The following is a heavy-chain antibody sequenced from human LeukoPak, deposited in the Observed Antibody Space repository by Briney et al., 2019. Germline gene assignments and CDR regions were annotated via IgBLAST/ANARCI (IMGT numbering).Heavy chain of an antibody. V-gene: IGHV4-39*07. CDR3: ARDRKYYYHMDV. D-gene: IGHD1-14*01. CDR1: GGSISSGTYY. Sequence: SETLSLTCTVSGGSISSGTYYWAWIRQPPGKGLEWIGTIYHSGSTYYNPSLKSRVTISVDTSKNQFSLNLTSLTAADAAVYYCARDRKYYYHMDVWGKGTTVTVSS. CDR2: IYHSGST. J-gene: IGHJ6*03.